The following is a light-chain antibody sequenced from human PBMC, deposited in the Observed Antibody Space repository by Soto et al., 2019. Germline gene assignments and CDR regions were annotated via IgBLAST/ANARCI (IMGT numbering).Light chain of an antibody. CDR3: QQAYSFPLT. V-gene: IGKV1-12*01. J-gene: IGKJ5*01. CDR1: HDLSSW. CDR2: AAS. Sequence: DLQMTQSPSSVSASVGDRVTITCRASHDLSSWVAWYQRKAGKAPDLLIYAASRLQRGVPSRFSGGGSGTHYTLTINSLQPEDFATYYCQQAYSFPLTFGQGTRL.